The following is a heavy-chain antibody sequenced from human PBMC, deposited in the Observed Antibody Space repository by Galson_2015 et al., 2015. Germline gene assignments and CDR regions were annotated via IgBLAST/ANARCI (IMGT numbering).Heavy chain of an antibody. CDR3: ANAKGRVPAANGHVNAFDI. J-gene: IGHJ3*02. D-gene: IGHD2-2*01. V-gene: IGHV3-30*18. Sequence: SLRLSCAASGFTFSSYGMHWVRQAPGKGLEWVAVISYDGSNKYYADSVKGRFTISRDNSKNTLYLQMNSLRAEDTAVYYCANAKGRVPAANGHVNAFDIWGQGTMVTVSS. CDR1: GFTFSSYG. CDR2: ISYDGSNK.